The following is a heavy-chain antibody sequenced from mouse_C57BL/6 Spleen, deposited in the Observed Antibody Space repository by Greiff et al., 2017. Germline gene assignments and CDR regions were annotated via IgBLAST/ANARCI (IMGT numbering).Heavy chain of an antibody. Sequence: VQLQQSGPELVKPGASVKISCKASGYTFTDYYMNWVKQSHGKSLEWIGDINPNNGGTSYNQKFKGKATLTVDKSSSTAYMELRSLTSEDSAVYYCAGYGNYGYWGQGTTLTVSS. D-gene: IGHD2-10*02. CDR1: GYTFTDYY. V-gene: IGHV1-26*01. J-gene: IGHJ2*01. CDR2: INPNNGGT. CDR3: AGYGNYGY.